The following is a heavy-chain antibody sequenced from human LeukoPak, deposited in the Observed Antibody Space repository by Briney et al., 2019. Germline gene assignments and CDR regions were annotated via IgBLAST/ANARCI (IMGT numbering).Heavy chain of an antibody. CDR2: IIPIFGTA. Sequence: SVKVSCKASGYTFTGYYMHWVRQAPGQGLEWMGGIIPIFGTANYAQKFQGRVTITTDESTSTAYMELSSLRSEDTAVYYCARARPDCSSTSCPYGYWGQGTLVTVSS. V-gene: IGHV1-69*05. D-gene: IGHD2-2*01. CDR3: ARARPDCSSTSCPYGY. J-gene: IGHJ4*02. CDR1: GYTFTGYY.